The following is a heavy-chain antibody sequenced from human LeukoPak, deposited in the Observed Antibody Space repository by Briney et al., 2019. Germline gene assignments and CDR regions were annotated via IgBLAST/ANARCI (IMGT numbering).Heavy chain of an antibody. D-gene: IGHD2-2*01. J-gene: IGHJ3*02. CDR2: ISAYNGNT. CDR3: ASQLRAKDAFDI. Sequence: ASVKVSCKASGYTFTSYGISWLRQAPGQGLEWMGWISAYNGNTNYAQKLQGRVTMTTDTSTSTAYMELRSLRSDDTAVYYCASQLRAKDAFDIWGQGTMVTVSS. V-gene: IGHV1-18*01. CDR1: GYTFTSYG.